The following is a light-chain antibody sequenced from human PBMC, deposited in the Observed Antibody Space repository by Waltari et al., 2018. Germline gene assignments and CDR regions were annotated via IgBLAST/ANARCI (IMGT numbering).Light chain of an antibody. CDR2: EVS. CDR3: SLYISSSTYWV. V-gene: IGLV2-14*01. CDR1: SSDVGTYKY. Sequence: QSALTQPASVSGSPGQSITISCTGTSSDVGTYKYVSWYQQHTDKATKLMIYEVSYRPSGVSSRFSGSKSGNTASLTISGLQAEDEADYYCSLYISSSTYWVFCGGTKLTVL. J-gene: IGLJ3*02.